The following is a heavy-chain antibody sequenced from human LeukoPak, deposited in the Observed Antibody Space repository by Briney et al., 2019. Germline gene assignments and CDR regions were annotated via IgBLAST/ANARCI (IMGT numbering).Heavy chain of an antibody. J-gene: IGHJ2*01. CDR3: ARAGGGDKQQLVWYFDL. V-gene: IGHV3-53*01. D-gene: IGHD6-13*01. Sequence: GGSLRLSCAASGFTVSSNYMSWVRRAPGKGLEWVSLLDGGGVTYYADSVKGRFTISRDNSKNTLYLQMNSLRAEDTAVYYCARAGGGDKQQLVWYFDLWGRGTLVTVSS. CDR1: GFTVSSNY. CDR2: LDGGGVT.